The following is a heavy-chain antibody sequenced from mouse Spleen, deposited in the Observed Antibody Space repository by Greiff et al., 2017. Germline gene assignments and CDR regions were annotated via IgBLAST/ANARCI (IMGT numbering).Heavy chain of an antibody. V-gene: IGHV3-6*01. CDR2: ISYDGSN. CDR3: GRANFFAY. D-gene: IGHD4-1*01. J-gene: IGHJ3*01. Sequence: EVQLQESGPGLVKPSQSLSLTCSVTGYSITSGYYWNLIRQFPGNKLEWMGYISYDGSNNYNPSLKNRISITRDTSKNQFFLKLNSVTTEDTATYYCGRANFFAYWGQGTLVTVSA. CDR1: GYSITSGYY.